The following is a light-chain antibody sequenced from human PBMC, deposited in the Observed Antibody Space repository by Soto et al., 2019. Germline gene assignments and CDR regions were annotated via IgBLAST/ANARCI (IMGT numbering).Light chain of an antibody. V-gene: IGKV1-39*01. CDR3: QQSYSTPYT. J-gene: IGKJ2*01. CDR1: QSISSY. Sequence: DIQMTQSQSSLSASVGDRVTITCLASQSISSYLNWYQQKPGKAPNLLIYAASSLQSGVPSRFSGSGAGTDFTLTLSSLQPEDFAAYYCQQSYSTPYTFGQGTKLEIK. CDR2: AAS.